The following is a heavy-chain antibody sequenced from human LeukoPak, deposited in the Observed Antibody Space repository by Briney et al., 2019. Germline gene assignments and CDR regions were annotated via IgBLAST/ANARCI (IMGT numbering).Heavy chain of an antibody. D-gene: IGHD1-26*01. Sequence: SETLSLTCSVSGGSISSGSYYWTWIRQPAGKGLEWIGRIYTSGTNYNPSIKSRVTISLDTSKNQFSLKLSSVTAADTAVYYCARARPGVGGFDSWGQGTLVTVSS. CDR1: GGSISSGSYY. CDR2: IYTSGT. V-gene: IGHV4-61*02. CDR3: ARARPGVGGFDS. J-gene: IGHJ4*02.